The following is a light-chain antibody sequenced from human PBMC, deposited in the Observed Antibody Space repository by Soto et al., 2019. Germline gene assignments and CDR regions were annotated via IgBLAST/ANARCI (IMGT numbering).Light chain of an antibody. Sequence: ENGLTQSAGTLYLCPGERDSLXCRASESVSSGYPAWYQRKPGQAPTFLIYCASSRDTGIPDMFSGSGSGKDFNITISSLEPEDFAVYECQQYGSSITFGGGTKVDIK. V-gene: IGKV3-20*01. CDR2: CAS. CDR3: QQYGSSIT. CDR1: ESVSSGY. J-gene: IGKJ4*01.